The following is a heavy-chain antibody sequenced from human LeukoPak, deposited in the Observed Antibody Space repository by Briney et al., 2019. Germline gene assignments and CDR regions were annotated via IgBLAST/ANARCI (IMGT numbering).Heavy chain of an antibody. CDR2: FDPGDGET. CDR1: GYTLTELS. Sequence: ASVKVSCKVSGYTLTELSMHWVRQAPGKGLEWMGGFDPGDGETIYAQKFHGRVTMTEDTSTDTAYMEPRSLRSEDTAVYYCATKPTYGSGSYYGYFDYWGQGTLVTVSS. J-gene: IGHJ4*02. CDR3: ATKPTYGSGSYYGYFDY. V-gene: IGHV1-24*01. D-gene: IGHD3-10*01.